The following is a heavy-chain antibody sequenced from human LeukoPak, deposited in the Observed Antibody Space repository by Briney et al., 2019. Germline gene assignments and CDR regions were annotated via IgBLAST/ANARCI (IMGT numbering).Heavy chain of an antibody. D-gene: IGHD2-15*01. CDR1: GGSISSYY. Sequence: SETLSLTCTVSGGSISSYYWSWTRQPPGKGLEWIGYIYYSGSTNYNPSLKSRVTISVDTSKNQFSLKLSSVTAADTAVYYCARRKYCDYWGQGTLVTVSS. V-gene: IGHV4-59*08. CDR2: IYYSGST. J-gene: IGHJ4*02. CDR3: ARRKYCDY.